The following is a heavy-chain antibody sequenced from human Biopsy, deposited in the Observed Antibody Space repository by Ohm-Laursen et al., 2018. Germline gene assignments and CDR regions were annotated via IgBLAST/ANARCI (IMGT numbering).Heavy chain of an antibody. CDR3: ARGLPTEYGDYFSLDY. V-gene: IGHV1-69*10. CDR1: GGTVSRYA. J-gene: IGHJ4*02. CDR2: IIPVFGLA. Sequence: VKISCKASGGTVSRYAISWVRQAPGQGLEWMGGIIPVFGLATYAQRLQGRVSITADTSTNTAYMELSSLRSDDTAVYFCARGLPTEYGDYFSLDYWGQGTLVIVSS. D-gene: IGHD4-17*01.